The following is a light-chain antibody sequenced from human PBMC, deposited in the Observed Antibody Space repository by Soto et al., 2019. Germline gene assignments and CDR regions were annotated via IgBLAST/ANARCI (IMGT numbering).Light chain of an antibody. Sequence: EIVMTQSPATLSVSPGERATLSCRASQSVITNLAWYQKKPGQAPRLLSDGASSRATGIPDRFSGSGSGTDFTRTSSRLEPEDFAVYDCQQYGSSPWTFGQGTKVEIK. J-gene: IGKJ1*01. CDR2: GAS. CDR3: QQYGSSPWT. CDR1: QSVITN. V-gene: IGKV3-20*01.